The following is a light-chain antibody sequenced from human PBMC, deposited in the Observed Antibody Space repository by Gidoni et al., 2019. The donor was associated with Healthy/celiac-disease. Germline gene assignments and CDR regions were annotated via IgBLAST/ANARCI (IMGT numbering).Light chain of an antibody. J-gene: IGLJ1*01. CDR2: EVS. Sequence: QAALTQPPSASGSPGPSVTISCTGTSSDVGGYNYVSWYQQHPGKAPKLMIYEVSKRPSGFPDRFSGSNSGNTPSLTVSGLQAEDEADYYCSSYAGSNNLVFGTGTKVTVL. V-gene: IGLV2-8*01. CDR3: SSYAGSNNLV. CDR1: SSDVGGYNY.